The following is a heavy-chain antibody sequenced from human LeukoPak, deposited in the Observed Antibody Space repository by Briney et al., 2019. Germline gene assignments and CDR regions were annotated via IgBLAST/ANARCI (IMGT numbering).Heavy chain of an antibody. J-gene: IGHJ3*02. Sequence: GGSLRLSCAASGFTFSSYAMSWVRQAPGKGLEWVSAISGSGGTTYYADSMNGRSTFSRDTSNNTQYLQMNSLTADDTAVYYCAKGTQRSPGDAFDIWGQGTIVSVSS. D-gene: IGHD4-17*01. CDR1: GFTFSSYA. V-gene: IGHV3-23*01. CDR3: AKGTQRSPGDAFDI. CDR2: ISGSGGTT.